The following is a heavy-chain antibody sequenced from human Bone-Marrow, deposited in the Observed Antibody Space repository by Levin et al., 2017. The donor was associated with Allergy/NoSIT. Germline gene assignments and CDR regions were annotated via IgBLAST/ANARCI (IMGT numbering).Heavy chain of an antibody. J-gene: IGHJ4*02. CDR1: GFIFSSYN. D-gene: IGHD1/OR15-1a*01. V-gene: IGHV3-48*01. CDR2: INTGSSTM. Sequence: GESLKISCTASGFIFSSYNMNRVRRAPGKGLEWVSYINTGSSTMYYAEPVKGRFTISRDNAKNSLYLQMNSLRVEDTALYFCARGWNNGFDYWGQGILVTVSS. CDR3: ARGWNNGFDY.